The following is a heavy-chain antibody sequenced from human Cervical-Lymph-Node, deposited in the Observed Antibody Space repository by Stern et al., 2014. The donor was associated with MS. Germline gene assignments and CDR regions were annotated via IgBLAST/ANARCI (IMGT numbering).Heavy chain of an antibody. CDR2: ISGNSRYI. CDR1: GFTFSGYT. V-gene: IGHV3-21*01. J-gene: IGHJ4*02. CDR3: ASHRDGYNPFDY. D-gene: IGHD5-24*01. Sequence: EVQLVESGGGLVKPGGSLRLSCTASGFTFSGYTMDWVLQAPGKGLELVSCISGNSRYIDYTDPVKGRFFIFRDNAMNSVFLQMTSLRAEDTAVYYCASHRDGYNPFDYWGQGTLVAVSS.